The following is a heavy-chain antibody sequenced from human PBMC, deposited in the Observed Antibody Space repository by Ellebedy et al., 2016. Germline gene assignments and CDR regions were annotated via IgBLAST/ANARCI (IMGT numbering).Heavy chain of an antibody. J-gene: IGHJ3*02. CDR1: GFTFSNYA. CDR2: LTGSSGTI. D-gene: IGHD3-22*01. V-gene: IGHV3-23*01. CDR3: ARDGDDSRPPDAFDI. Sequence: GESLKISXAASGFTFSNYAMTWVRQAPGKGLEWVASLTGSSGTIKYADSVKGRFTISRDNSNNTLYLQMNSLRAEDTALYYCARDGDDSRPPDAFDIWGQGTMVTVSS.